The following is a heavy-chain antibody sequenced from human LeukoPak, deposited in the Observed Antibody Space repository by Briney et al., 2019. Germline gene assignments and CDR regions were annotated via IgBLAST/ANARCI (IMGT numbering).Heavy chain of an antibody. CDR3: ARDRLLNYYFDY. Sequence: GGSLRLSCAASGFTVSSNYMSWVRQAPGKGLERVSVIYSGGSTYYADSVKGRFTISRDNSKNTLYLQMNSLRAEDTAVYYCARDRLLNYYFDYWGQGTLVTVSS. J-gene: IGHJ4*02. CDR1: GFTVSSNY. V-gene: IGHV3-66*02. CDR2: IYSGGST.